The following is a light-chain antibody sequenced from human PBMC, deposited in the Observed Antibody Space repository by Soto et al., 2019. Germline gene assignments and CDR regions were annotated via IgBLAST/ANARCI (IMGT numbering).Light chain of an antibody. CDR3: QQYDTYSMYT. CDR2: DAS. CDR1: QSIGTW. V-gene: IGKV1-5*01. Sequence: DIPMTQSPSTLPASVGDRVTITCRASQSIGTWLAWYQQKPGKAPKLLIYDASTLESGVPSRFSGSGSGTEFTLTISSLQPDDFATYYCQQYDTYSMYTFGPGTKLEIK. J-gene: IGKJ2*01.